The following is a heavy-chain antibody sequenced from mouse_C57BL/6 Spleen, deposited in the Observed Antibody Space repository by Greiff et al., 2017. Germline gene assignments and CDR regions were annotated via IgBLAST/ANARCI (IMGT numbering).Heavy chain of an antibody. CDR2: ISGGGGNT. CDR3: ARQPGAGWFAY. Sequence: EVQLQESGGGLVKPGGSLKLSCAASGFTFSSYTMSWVRQTPEKRLEWVATISGGGGNTYYPDSVKGRFTISRDNAKNTLYLQMSSLRSEDTALYYCARQPGAGWFAYWGQGTLVTVSA. D-gene: IGHD4-1*01. J-gene: IGHJ3*01. V-gene: IGHV5-9*01. CDR1: GFTFSSYT.